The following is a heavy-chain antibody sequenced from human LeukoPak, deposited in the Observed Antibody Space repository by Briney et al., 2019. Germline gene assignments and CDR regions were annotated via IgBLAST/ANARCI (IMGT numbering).Heavy chain of an antibody. J-gene: IGHJ4*02. CDR1: GGSISIYY. Sequence: SETLSLTCTVSGGSISIYYWSWIRQPPGKGLEWIGYVHYTGSTSYNPSLKSRVTISVDTSKNQFSLNLRSVTAADTAVYYCVREYSSFDYWGRGTLVTVSS. V-gene: IGHV4-59*01. CDR2: VHYTGST. CDR3: VREYSSFDY. D-gene: IGHD6-13*01.